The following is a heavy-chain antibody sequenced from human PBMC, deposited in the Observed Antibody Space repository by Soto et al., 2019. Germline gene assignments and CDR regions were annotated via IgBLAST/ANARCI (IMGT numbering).Heavy chain of an antibody. CDR3: VQSRCGGDCLQSYSSHSYYGLDV. CDR1: GFSLSTTGVG. J-gene: IGHJ6*02. V-gene: IGHV2-5*02. Sequence: QITLKESGPTLVKPTQTLTLTCSFSGFSLSTTGVGVGWIRQPPGKALEWLALIYWDDDKRYNPSLNSRLTITKVTSKNQVVLAMHNMDPVDTATYYCVQSRCGGDCLQSYSSHSYYGLDVWGQGTTVTVSS. CDR2: IYWDDDK. D-gene: IGHD2-21*02.